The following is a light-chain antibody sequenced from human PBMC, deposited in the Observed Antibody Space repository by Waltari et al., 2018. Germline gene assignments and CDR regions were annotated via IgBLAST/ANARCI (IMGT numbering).Light chain of an antibody. Sequence: DIQMTQSPSTLSASVGDRITITSRASQSISTWLAWYQQKPGKAPKLLIYKASNLESGVPSRFSGSGSGTEFTLTISSLQPDDFATYYCQQYNSYHTFGQGTKLEIK. CDR1: QSISTW. CDR3: QQYNSYHT. CDR2: KAS. J-gene: IGKJ2*01. V-gene: IGKV1-5*03.